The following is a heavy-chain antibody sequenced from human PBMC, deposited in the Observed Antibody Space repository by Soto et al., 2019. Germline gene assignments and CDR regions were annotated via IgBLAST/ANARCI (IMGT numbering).Heavy chain of an antibody. Sequence: GGSLRLSCAASGFTFSSYAMSWVRQAPGKGLEWVSAISGSGGSTYYADSVKGRFTISRDNSKNTLYLQMNSLRAEDTAVYYCAKDVLYYYDSSGYPSGHAFDIWGQGTMVTVSS. CDR3: AKDVLYYYDSSGYPSGHAFDI. V-gene: IGHV3-23*01. D-gene: IGHD3-22*01. CDR2: ISGSGGST. CDR1: GFTFSSYA. J-gene: IGHJ3*02.